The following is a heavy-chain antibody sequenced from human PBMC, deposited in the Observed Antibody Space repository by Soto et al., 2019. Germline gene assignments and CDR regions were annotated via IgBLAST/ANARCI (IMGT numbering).Heavy chain of an antibody. V-gene: IGHV3-30*03. J-gene: IGHJ4*02. CDR3: ATYQKRWLQSGTGDY. CDR2: ISYDGSNK. D-gene: IGHD3-10*01. CDR1: GFTFSSYG. Sequence: LRLSCAASGFTFSSYGMHWVRQAPGKGLEWVAVISYDGSNKYYADSVKGRFTISRDNSKNTLYLQMNSLRAEDTAVYYCATYQKRWLQSGTGDYWGQGTLVTVSS.